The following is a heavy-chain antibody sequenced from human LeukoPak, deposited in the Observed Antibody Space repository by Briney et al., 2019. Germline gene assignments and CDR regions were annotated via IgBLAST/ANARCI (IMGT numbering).Heavy chain of an antibody. CDR1: GFTFDDYA. V-gene: IGHV3-74*01. CDR3: ARGSPLYYYGSGTYYKDYSYYYMDV. J-gene: IGHJ6*03. Sequence: GGSLRPSCAASGFTFDDYAMHWVRQAPGKGLVWVSRINSDGINTSYADSVKGRFTISRDNAKNTLNLQMSSLRAKDTAIYYCARGSPLYYYGSGTYYKDYSYYYMDVWGKGTTVTVSS. CDR2: INSDGINT. D-gene: IGHD3-10*01.